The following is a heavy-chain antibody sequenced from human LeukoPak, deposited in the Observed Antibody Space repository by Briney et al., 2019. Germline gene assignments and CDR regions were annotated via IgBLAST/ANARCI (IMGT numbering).Heavy chain of an antibody. CDR1: GFTFSGSA. CDR2: IGNKVSNYAT. D-gene: IGHD3-3*01. CDR3: AGNYDSWTGLNY. V-gene: IGHV3-73*01. J-gene: IGHJ4*02. Sequence: GSLRLPCAASGFTFSGSAMHWVRQASGKGLEWVGHIGNKVSNYATEYAASLRGRFTISRDDSKDTAYLQVNSLKTEDTAVYYCAGNYDSWTGLNYWGQGTLVTVSS.